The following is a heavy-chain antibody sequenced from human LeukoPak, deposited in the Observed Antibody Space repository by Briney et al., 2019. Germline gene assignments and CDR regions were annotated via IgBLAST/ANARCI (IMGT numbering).Heavy chain of an antibody. Sequence: ASVKVSCKVSGYTLTELSMHWVRQAPGKGLEWMGGFDPEDGETIYAQKFQGRVTMTEDTSTDTAYMELSSLRSEDTAVYYCATGSYRYGYFFRKGYFDYWGQGTLVTVSS. CDR2: FDPEDGET. D-gene: IGHD5-18*01. CDR3: ATGSYRYGYFFRKGYFDY. J-gene: IGHJ4*02. V-gene: IGHV1-24*01. CDR1: GYTLTELS.